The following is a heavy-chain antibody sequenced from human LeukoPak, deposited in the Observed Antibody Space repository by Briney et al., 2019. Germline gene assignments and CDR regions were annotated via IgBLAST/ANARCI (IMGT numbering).Heavy chain of an antibody. J-gene: IGHJ3*02. CDR3: AKEHPYGSGSDGFDI. V-gene: IGHV3-23*01. CDR2: ISGSGGST. Sequence: GGSLRLSCAASRFTFSSYAMSWVRQAPGKGLEWVSAISGSGGSTYYADSVKGRFTISRDNSKNTVYLQMRSLRAEDTAVYYCAKEHPYGSGSDGFDIWGQGTVVTVSS. CDR1: RFTFSSYA. D-gene: IGHD3-10*01.